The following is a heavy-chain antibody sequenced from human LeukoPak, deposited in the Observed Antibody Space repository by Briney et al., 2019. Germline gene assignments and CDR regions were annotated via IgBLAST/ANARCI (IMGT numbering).Heavy chain of an antibody. CDR1: GGSISSYY. Sequence: PSETLSLTCTVSGGSISSYYWSWIRQPPGKGLEWIGYIYYSGSTNYNPSLRSRVTISVDTSKNQFSLKLSSVTAADTAVYYCARQEQQLIYNWFDPWGQGTLVTVSS. V-gene: IGHV4-59*01. CDR3: ARQEQQLIYNWFDP. CDR2: IYYSGST. D-gene: IGHD6-13*01. J-gene: IGHJ5*02.